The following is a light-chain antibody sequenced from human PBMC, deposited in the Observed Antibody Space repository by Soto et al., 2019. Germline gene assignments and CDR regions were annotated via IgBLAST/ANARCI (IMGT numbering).Light chain of an antibody. Sequence: PSILSASVGDRVTITCRASQSIRSWLAWYQQKPGKAPKLLIYDAYSLESGVPSRFSGRRSGTEFTLTITSLQSEDFAVYYCQQFHNWPRTFGQGTKVDIK. V-gene: IGKV1-5*01. CDR2: DAY. J-gene: IGKJ1*01. CDR1: QSIRSW. CDR3: QQFHNWPRT.